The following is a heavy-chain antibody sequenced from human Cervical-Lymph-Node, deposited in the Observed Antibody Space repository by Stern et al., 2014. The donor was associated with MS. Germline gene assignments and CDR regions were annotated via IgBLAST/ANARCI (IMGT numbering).Heavy chain of an antibody. V-gene: IGHV4-4*02. CDR2: IHPSGST. J-gene: IGHJ4*02. CDR1: GGSISSNNW. D-gene: IGHD6-13*01. CDR3: AESKGAAALDF. Sequence: DQLVESGPGLVKPSGTLSLTCAVSGGSISSNNWWSWVRQPPGKGLEWIGEIHPSGSTHYSPSLKSRVTISVDESKTQFSLKVSSVTAADTAVYYCAESKGAAALDFWGQGYLVTVSS.